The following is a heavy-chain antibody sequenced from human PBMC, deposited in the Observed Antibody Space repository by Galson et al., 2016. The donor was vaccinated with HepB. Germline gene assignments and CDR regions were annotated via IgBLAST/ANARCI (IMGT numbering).Heavy chain of an antibody. CDR3: ARDLAYTGSYYWGSGGLDI. CDR2: IAASRST. CDR1: GGSISSYY. V-gene: IGHV4-4*07. D-gene: IGHD1-26*01. Sequence: ETLSLTCSVSGGSISSYYWSWIRQPAGKGLEWIGRIAASRSTNYNPSLKSRVTMSVDTSKNQFSLNVSSVTAADTAVYYCARDLAYTGSYYWGSGGLDIWGQGTVVTVSS. J-gene: IGHJ3*02.